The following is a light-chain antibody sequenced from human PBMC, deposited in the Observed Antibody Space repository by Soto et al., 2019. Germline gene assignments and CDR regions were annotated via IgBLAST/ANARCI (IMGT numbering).Light chain of an antibody. V-gene: IGKV3-20*01. CDR3: TQYGTPPPWT. Sequence: EVVLTQSPVTLSLSPGERATLSCRASQSVSSSYFAWYQQKPGQAPRPVIYGGSIRGTDIPDRFSGSGSGTDFTLTISRLEAQDSGVYYCTQYGTPPPWTFGPGAKVEIK. CDR2: GGS. CDR1: QSVSSSY. J-gene: IGKJ1*01.